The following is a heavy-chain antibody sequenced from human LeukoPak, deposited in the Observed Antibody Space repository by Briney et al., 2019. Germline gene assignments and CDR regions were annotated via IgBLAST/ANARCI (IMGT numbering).Heavy chain of an antibody. CDR1: GFTFSLYA. J-gene: IGHJ4*02. D-gene: IGHD3-22*01. V-gene: IGHV3-23*01. CDR3: AKDRPNYYGSNGHYYRWDGDY. CDR2: ITSSGDGT. Sequence: GGSLRLSCAASGFTFSLYAMSWVRQAPGKGLQWVSSITSSGDGTYYADSVKGRFTISRDNSENMLYLQMNSLRVEDTAVYFCAKDRPNYYGSNGHYYRWDGDYWGQGTLVTVSS.